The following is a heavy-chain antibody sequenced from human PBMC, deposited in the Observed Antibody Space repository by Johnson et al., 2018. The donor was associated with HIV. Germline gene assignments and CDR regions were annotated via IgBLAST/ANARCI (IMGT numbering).Heavy chain of an antibody. CDR3: AREDYHRALDV. V-gene: IGHV3-7*05. J-gene: IGHJ3*01. CDR1: GFTFSSYW. CDR2: IKQDGSEK. Sequence: EVQLVESGGGLVQPGGSLRLSCAASGFTFSSYWMTWVRQAPGKGLEWVANIKQDGSEKHYLDSVKGRFTISRDNSKNTLYLQMNSLRAEDTALYYCAREDYHRALDVWGQGTMVTVSS. D-gene: IGHD4-11*01.